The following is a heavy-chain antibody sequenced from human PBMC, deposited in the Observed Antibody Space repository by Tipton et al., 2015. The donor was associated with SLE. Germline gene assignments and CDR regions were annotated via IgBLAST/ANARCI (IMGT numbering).Heavy chain of an antibody. Sequence: TLSLTCTVSGGSISSSSYYWGWIRQPPGKGLEWIGSIYYSGSTYYNPSLKSRVTISVDTSKNQFSLKLSSVTAADTAVYYCARDYRFLEWPSYMDVWGKGTTVTVSS. CDR3: ARDYRFLEWPSYMDV. CDR2: IYYSGST. J-gene: IGHJ6*03. V-gene: IGHV4-39*07. CDR1: GGSISSSSYY. D-gene: IGHD3-3*01.